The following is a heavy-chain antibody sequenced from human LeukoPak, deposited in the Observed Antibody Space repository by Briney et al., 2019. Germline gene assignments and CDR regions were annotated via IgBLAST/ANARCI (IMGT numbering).Heavy chain of an antibody. CDR1: GFTFSRSA. Sequence: GGSLRLSCAASGFTFSRSAMHWVRQAPGKGLEWVAIISYDGSNKNYADSVKGRFTIPRDNSKNTLYLQMNSLRTEDTAVYYCARSGGSGNYFLDYWGQGTLVTVSS. CDR2: ISYDGSNK. J-gene: IGHJ4*02. V-gene: IGHV3-30-3*01. D-gene: IGHD1-26*01. CDR3: ARSGGSGNYFLDY.